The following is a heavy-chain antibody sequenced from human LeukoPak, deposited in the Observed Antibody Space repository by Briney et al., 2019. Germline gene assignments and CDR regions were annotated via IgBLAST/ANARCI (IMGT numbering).Heavy chain of an antibody. V-gene: IGHV1-18*01. CDR2: ISAYNGNT. J-gene: IGHJ6*02. Sequence: ASVTVSCKASGYTFTSYGISWVRQAPGQGLEWMGWISAYNGNTNYAQKLQGRVTMTTDTSTSTAYMELRSLRSDDTAVYYCAREGYSSSYYYYYGMDVWGQGTTVTVSS. CDR1: GYTFTSYG. D-gene: IGHD6-6*01. CDR3: AREGYSSSYYYYYGMDV.